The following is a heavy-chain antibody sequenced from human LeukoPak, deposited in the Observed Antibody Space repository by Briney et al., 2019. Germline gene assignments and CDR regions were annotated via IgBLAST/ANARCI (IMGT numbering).Heavy chain of an antibody. D-gene: IGHD3-16*01. CDR2: INYSGST. CDR3: ARDRYDYVWFPQGYYYYYMDV. CDR1: GDSISSSSYY. J-gene: IGHJ6*03. V-gene: IGHV4-39*07. Sequence: PSETLSLTCTVSGDSISSSSYYWGWIRQPPGKGLEWIGSINYSGSTYYNPSLKSRVTISVDTSKNQFSLKLSSVTAADTAVYYCARDRYDYVWFPQGYYYYYMDVWGKGTTVTISS.